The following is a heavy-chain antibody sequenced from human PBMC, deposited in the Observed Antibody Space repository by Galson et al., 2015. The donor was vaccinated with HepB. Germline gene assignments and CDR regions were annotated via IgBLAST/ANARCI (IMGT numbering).Heavy chain of an antibody. CDR1: GYSFTSYW. Sequence: QSGAEVKKPGESLKISCKGSGYSFTSYWIGWVRQMPGKGLEWMGIIYPGDSDTRYSPSFQGQVTISADKSISTTYLQWSSLKASDTAMYYCARRVDGYNHWYYFDYWGQGTLVTVSS. D-gene: IGHD5-24*01. CDR2: IYPGDSDT. CDR3: ARRVDGYNHWYYFDY. J-gene: IGHJ4*02. V-gene: IGHV5-51*01.